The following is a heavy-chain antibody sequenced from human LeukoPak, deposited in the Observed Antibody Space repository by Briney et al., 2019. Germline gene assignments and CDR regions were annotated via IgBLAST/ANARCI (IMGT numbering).Heavy chain of an antibody. J-gene: IGHJ4*02. CDR1: GVSISGYY. D-gene: IGHD5-18*01. V-gene: IGHV4-39*07. Sequence: PSETLSLTCTVSGVSISGYYWSWIRQPPGKGLEWIGSIYYSGSTYYNPSLKSRVTISVDTSKNQFSLKLSSVTAADTAVYYCASLYSYGLYYFDYWGQGTLVTVSS. CDR2: IYYSGST. CDR3: ASLYSYGLYYFDY.